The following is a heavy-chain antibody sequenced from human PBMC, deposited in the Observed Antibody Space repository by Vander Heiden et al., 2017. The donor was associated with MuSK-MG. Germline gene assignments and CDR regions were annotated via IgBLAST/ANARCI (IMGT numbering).Heavy chain of an antibody. Sequence: EVQLVESGGGLVQPGGSLRLSCAASGFTFSSYEMNWVRQAPGKGLEWVSYISSSGSTIYYADSVKGRFTISRDNAKNSLYLQMNSLRAEDTAVYYCARGGGDSGYDLRYFDYWGQGTLVTVSS. CDR3: ARGGGDSGYDLRYFDY. CDR2: ISSSGSTI. D-gene: IGHD5-12*01. V-gene: IGHV3-48*03. CDR1: GFTFSSYE. J-gene: IGHJ4*02.